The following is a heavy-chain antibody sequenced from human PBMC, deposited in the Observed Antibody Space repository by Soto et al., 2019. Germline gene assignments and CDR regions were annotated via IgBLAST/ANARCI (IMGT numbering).Heavy chain of an antibody. V-gene: IGHV3-48*03. Sequence: LRLSCAASGFTFSSYEMNWVRQAPGKGLEWVSYISSSGSTIYYADSVKGRFTISRDNAKNSLYLQMNSLRAEDTAVYYCARVVEYSSSALIDYWGQGTLVTVSS. CDR3: ARVVEYSSSALIDY. CDR1: GFTFSSYE. J-gene: IGHJ4*02. D-gene: IGHD6-6*01. CDR2: ISSSGSTI.